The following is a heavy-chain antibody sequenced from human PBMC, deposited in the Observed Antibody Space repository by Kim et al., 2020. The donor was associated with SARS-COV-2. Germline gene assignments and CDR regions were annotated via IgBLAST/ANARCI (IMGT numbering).Heavy chain of an antibody. CDR1: GFTFDDYA. D-gene: IGHD3-10*01. J-gene: IGHJ4*02. V-gene: IGHV3-9*01. Sequence: GGSLRLSCAASGFTFDDYAMHWVRQAPGKGLEWVSGISWNSGSIGYADSVKGRFTISRDNAKNSLYLQMNSLRAEDTALYYCAKDISGSGSYSDYWGQGTLVTVSS. CDR2: ISWNSGSI. CDR3: AKDISGSGSYSDY.